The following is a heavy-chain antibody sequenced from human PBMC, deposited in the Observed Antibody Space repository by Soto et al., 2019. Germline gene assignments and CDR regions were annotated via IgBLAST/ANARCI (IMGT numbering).Heavy chain of an antibody. D-gene: IGHD6-19*01. Sequence: EVQLVESGGGLVQPGGSLRLSCAASGFTFSSYWMHWVRQAPGKGLVWVSRINSDGSSTSYADSVKGRFTISRDNAKNRRYRQMNRRRAGGTAVYYCARDRGSYSSCWYDYWGQGTLVTVSS. V-gene: IGHV3-74*01. CDR1: GFTFSSYW. CDR2: INSDGSST. CDR3: ARDRGSYSSCWYDY. J-gene: IGHJ4*02.